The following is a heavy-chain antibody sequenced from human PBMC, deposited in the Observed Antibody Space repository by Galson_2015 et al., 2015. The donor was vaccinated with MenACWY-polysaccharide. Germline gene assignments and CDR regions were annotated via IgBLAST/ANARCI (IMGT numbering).Heavy chain of an antibody. Sequence: SVKVSCKASGYTFTSYDINWVRQAPGQGLEWMGWMNPNSGNTGYAQKFQGRDTMTRNTSISTAYMELSNLRSEDTAVYYCARGNGGWDLHGYWGQGTLVPVSS. CDR2: MNPNSGNT. D-gene: IGHD6-19*01. V-gene: IGHV1-8*01. CDR1: GYTFTSYD. CDR3: ARGNGGWDLHGY. J-gene: IGHJ4*02.